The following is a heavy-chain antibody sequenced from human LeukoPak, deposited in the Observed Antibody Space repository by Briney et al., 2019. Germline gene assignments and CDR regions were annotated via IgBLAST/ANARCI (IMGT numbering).Heavy chain of an antibody. J-gene: IGHJ3*02. CDR1: GYFISSGYY. D-gene: IGHD6-6*01. V-gene: IGHV4-38-2*02. Sequence: PSETLSLTCSVSGYFISSGYYWGWIRQPPGKGLEWIGSIYHGGGTYYNPSLRSRVTMSVDTSKNQFSLKLTSVTAADTAVYYCARERARPDAFDIWGQGTMVTVSS. CDR3: ARERARPDAFDI. CDR2: IYHGGGT.